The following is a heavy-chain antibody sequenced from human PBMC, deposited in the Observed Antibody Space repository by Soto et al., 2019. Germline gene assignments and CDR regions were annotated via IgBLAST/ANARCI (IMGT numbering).Heavy chain of an antibody. V-gene: IGHV6-1*01. Sequence: SQTLSLTCAIFGDSVSSSSAAWNWIRQSPSGGLEWLGRTYYRSKWYNDYAVSVKSRININPDTSKNQFSLQLNSVTPEDTAVYYCARVSAESPADYFHAMDVWGQGTTVTVSS. CDR3: ARVSAESPADYFHAMDV. CDR2: TYYRSKWYN. CDR1: GDSVSSSSAA. J-gene: IGHJ6*02. D-gene: IGHD6-19*01.